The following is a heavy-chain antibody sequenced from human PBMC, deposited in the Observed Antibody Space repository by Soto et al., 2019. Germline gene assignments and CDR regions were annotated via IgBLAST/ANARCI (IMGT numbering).Heavy chain of an antibody. CDR3: ARSSGYSSSRFDY. CDR1: GGSISSYY. CDR2: VYYTGIT. D-gene: IGHD6-13*01. Sequence: SETLSLTCTVSGGSISSYYWSWIRQSPGKGLEWIGYVYYTGITNFNPSLKSRVTISVDTSKNQFSLKLSSVTAGDTAVYYCARSSGYSSSRFDYWGQGILVTVSS. J-gene: IGHJ4*02. V-gene: IGHV4-59*01.